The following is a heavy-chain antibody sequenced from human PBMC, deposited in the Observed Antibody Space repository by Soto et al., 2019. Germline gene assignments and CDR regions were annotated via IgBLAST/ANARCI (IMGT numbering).Heavy chain of an antibody. Sequence: PSETLSLTCTVSGGSIGSYYWSWIRQPAGKGLEWIGRIYTSGSTNYNPSLKSRVTMSVDTSKNQFSLKLSSVTAADTAVYYCARDLVSRDFWSGYYTDWFDPWGQGTLVTDSS. CDR2: IYTSGST. V-gene: IGHV4-4*07. D-gene: IGHD3-3*01. J-gene: IGHJ5*02. CDR1: GGSIGSYY. CDR3: ARDLVSRDFWSGYYTDWFDP.